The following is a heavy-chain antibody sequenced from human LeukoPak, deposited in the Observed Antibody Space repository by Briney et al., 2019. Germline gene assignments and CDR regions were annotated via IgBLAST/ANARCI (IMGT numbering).Heavy chain of an antibody. Sequence: ASVKVSCKASGYTFTSYGISWVRQAPGQGLEWMGWISAYNGNTNYAQKLQGRVTMTTDTSTSTAYMELRSLRSDDTAVYYCARDFDGSSGYYSPDYWGQGILVTVSS. D-gene: IGHD3-22*01. CDR2: ISAYNGNT. J-gene: IGHJ4*02. V-gene: IGHV1-18*01. CDR3: ARDFDGSSGYYSPDY. CDR1: GYTFTSYG.